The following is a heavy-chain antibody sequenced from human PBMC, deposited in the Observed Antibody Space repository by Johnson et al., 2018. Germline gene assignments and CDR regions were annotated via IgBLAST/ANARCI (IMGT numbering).Heavy chain of an antibody. CDR1: GGSISSYY. V-gene: IGHV4-59*01. J-gene: IGHJ6*04. Sequence: QVQLQGSGPGLVKPSETLSLTCTVSGGSISSYYWSWIRQPPGKGLEWIGYIYYSGSTNYNPSLKSRVTISVDPSKNQFSLTLSSVTAADTAVYYCERGEYDLAQPDVGGKGTTVTVSS. CDR3: ERGEYDLAQPDV. D-gene: IGHD3-10*01. CDR2: IYYSGST.